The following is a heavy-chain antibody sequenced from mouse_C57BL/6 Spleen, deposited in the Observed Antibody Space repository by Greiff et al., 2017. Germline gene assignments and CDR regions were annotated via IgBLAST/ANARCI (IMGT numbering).Heavy chain of an antibody. Sequence: VQLQQSGPELVKPGASVKISCKASGYAFSSSWMNWVKQRPGKGLEWIGRIYPGDGDTNYNGKFKGKATLTADKSSSTAYMQLSSLTSEDSAVYFCAAYYYGSSYEDDWGQGTTLTVSS. CDR2: IYPGDGDT. CDR1: GYAFSSSW. J-gene: IGHJ2*01. D-gene: IGHD1-1*01. CDR3: AAYYYGSSYEDD. V-gene: IGHV1-82*01.